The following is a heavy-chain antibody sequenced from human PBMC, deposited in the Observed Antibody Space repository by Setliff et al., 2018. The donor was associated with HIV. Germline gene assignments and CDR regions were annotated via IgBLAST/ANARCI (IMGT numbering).Heavy chain of an antibody. D-gene: IGHD1-1*01. V-gene: IGHV3-11*01. Sequence: GGSLRLSCAASGFTFSDYYMSWIRQAPGKGLELVSYISSSGITIYYSDSVKGRFTISRDDSKNTLFLQMNSLKVEDTALYYCTTAGHGSLDFDYWGQGTRVTVSS. CDR2: ISSSGITI. CDR3: TTAGHGSLDFDY. J-gene: IGHJ4*02. CDR1: GFTFSDYY.